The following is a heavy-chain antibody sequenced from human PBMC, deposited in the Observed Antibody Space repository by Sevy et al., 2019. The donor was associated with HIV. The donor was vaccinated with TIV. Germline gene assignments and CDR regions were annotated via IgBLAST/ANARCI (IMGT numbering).Heavy chain of an antibody. CDR1: AYTFTTHW. Sequence: GESLKISCKGSAYTFTTHWIGWVRQMPGKGLDWMGIMSPGASDPRYSPSFQGRVTMSVDKSVGTAYLQWHSLETSDTAIYYCARLDSYSIGWSPRYYFDYWGQGTLVTVSS. V-gene: IGHV5-51*01. CDR3: ARLDSYSIGWSPRYYFDY. D-gene: IGHD6-19*01. J-gene: IGHJ4*02. CDR2: MSPGASDP.